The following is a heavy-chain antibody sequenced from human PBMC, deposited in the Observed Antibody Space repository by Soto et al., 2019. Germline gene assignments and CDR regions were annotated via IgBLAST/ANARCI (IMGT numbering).Heavy chain of an antibody. V-gene: IGHV3-21*01. CDR1: GFTVSSYS. D-gene: IGHD3-16*01. CDR3: ARDVNGGFCGA. Sequence: EVQLVESGGGLVKPGGSLRLSCAASGFTVSSYSMNWVRQAPGKGLEWVSTISSRNNDMYYVDSVKGRFTSSRANASNSVYLQMNSLSADDTGVYYCARDVNGGFCGAWGQGTLVTVSS. J-gene: IGHJ5*02. CDR2: ISSRNNDM.